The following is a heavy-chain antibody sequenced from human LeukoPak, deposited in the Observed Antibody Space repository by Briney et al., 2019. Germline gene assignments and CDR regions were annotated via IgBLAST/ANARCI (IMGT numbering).Heavy chain of an antibody. CDR1: GFTFRTYG. Sequence: GGSLRLSCEASGFTFRTYGMTWVRQAPGKGLEWVSGITGSSTWTYYADSVKGRFTISRDNSKNTLHLQMNSLRAEDTAIYYCARELVSLGTGYFDLWGRGTLVAVSS. CDR2: ITGSSTWT. D-gene: IGHD7-27*01. CDR3: ARELVSLGTGYFDL. V-gene: IGHV3-23*01. J-gene: IGHJ2*01.